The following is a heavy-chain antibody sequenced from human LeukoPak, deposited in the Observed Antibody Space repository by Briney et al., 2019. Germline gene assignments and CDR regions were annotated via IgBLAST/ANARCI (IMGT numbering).Heavy chain of an antibody. CDR3: ARDHGGYSYDY. D-gene: IGHD5-18*01. V-gene: IGHV3-7*01. CDR2: IKQDGSEK. J-gene: IGHJ4*02. Sequence: GGSLRLSCAASGFTFSRYWMSWVRQAPGKGLEWVANIKQDGSEKDYVDSVKGRFTISRDNAKNSLYLQMNSLTAEDTAVYYCARDHGGYSYDYWGQGTLVTVSS. CDR1: GFTFSRYW.